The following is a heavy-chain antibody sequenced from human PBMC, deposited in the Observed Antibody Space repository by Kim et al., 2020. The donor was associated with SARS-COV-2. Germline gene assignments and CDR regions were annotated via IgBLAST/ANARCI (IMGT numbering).Heavy chain of an antibody. CDR3: ATLSGSWFDF. CDR2: TT. V-gene: IGHV3-15*01. Sequence: TTDYAAPVKGRFTISRDDSKNTLYLQMNSLKTEDTAVYYCATLSGSWFDFWGQGTLVTVSS. D-gene: IGHD6-13*01. J-gene: IGHJ4*02.